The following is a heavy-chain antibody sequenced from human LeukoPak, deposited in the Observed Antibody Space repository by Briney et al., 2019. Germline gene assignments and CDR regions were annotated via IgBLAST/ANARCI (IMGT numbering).Heavy chain of an antibody. Sequence: ASVKVSCKASGYTFTSYGISWVRQAPGQGLEWMGWINPNSGGTNYAQKFQGRVTMTRDTSISTAYMELSRLRSDDTAVYYCARDQRYPAEYGMDVWGQGTTVTVSS. V-gene: IGHV1-2*02. J-gene: IGHJ6*02. D-gene: IGHD1-14*01. CDR3: ARDQRYPAEYGMDV. CDR2: INPNSGGT. CDR1: GYTFTSYG.